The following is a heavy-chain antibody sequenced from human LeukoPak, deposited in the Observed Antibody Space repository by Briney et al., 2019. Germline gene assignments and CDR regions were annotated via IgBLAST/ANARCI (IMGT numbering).Heavy chain of an antibody. CDR3: ARYVEYSSSWYINYFDY. J-gene: IGHJ4*02. V-gene: IGHV4-34*01. D-gene: IGHD6-13*01. CDR2: INHSGST. Sequence: PSETLSLTCAVYGGSFSGYYWSWIRQPPGKGLEWIGEINHSGSTNYNPSLKSRVTISVDTSKNQFSLKLSSVTAADTAVYYCARYVEYSSSWYINYFDYWGQGTLVTVSS. CDR1: GGSFSGYY.